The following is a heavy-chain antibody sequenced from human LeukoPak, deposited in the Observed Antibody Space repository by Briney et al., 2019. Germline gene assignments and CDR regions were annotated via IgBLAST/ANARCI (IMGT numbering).Heavy chain of an antibody. J-gene: IGHJ4*02. D-gene: IGHD5-18*01. CDR1: GFTLSSYA. CDR2: ISDDGSNK. Sequence: GGSLRLSCAASGFTLSSYAMHWVRQAPGKGLEWVAVISDDGSNKYYADSVKGRFTISRDNSKNTLYLQMNSLRTEDAAVYYCARDQRIGGYSYGLTGNFDYWGQGTLVTVSS. CDR3: ARDQRIGGYSYGLTGNFDY. V-gene: IGHV3-30-3*01.